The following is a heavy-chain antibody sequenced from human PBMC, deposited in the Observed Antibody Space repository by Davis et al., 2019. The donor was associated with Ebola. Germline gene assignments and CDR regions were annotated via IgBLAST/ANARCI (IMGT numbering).Heavy chain of an antibody. D-gene: IGHD3-16*01. J-gene: IGHJ6*02. CDR1: GFKFDEYA. V-gene: IGHV3-9*01. CDR3: TKGADLPCYYYGMDV. CDR2: ISWNSGFI. Sequence: GGSLRLSCAASGFKFDEYAMHWVRQVPGKGLEWVSCISWNSGFIAYADSVKGRFTVSRDNARNSLYLRINTLKPEDTASYYCTKGADLPCYYYGMDVWGQGTTVTVSS.